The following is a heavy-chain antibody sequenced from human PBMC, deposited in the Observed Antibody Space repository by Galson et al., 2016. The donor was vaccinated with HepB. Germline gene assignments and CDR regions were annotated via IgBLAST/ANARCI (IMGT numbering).Heavy chain of an antibody. D-gene: IGHD2-8*01. J-gene: IGHJ3*01. V-gene: IGHV4-39*01. CDR3: ASPLIELRDAFDV. CDR1: GGSISGSRYY. Sequence: SETLSLTCTVSGGSISGSRYYWGWIRQPPGKGLEWIGSIYYTGSPYYNPSLKSRVTISVDTSKNQFSLKLTSVTAPDTAVYYCASPLIELRDAFDVWGQGTMVTVSS. CDR2: IYYTGSP.